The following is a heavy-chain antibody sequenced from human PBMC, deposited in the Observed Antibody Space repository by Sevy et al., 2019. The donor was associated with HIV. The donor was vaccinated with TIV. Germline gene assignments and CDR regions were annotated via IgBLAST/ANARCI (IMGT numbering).Heavy chain of an antibody. Sequence: LTCTVSGGSISSSSDYWGWIRQPPGKGLEWMGSIYYSGSTYYNPSLMSRVTISVDTSKNQFSLKLSSVTAADTAVYYCARQTNGGYGPFFDYWGQGTLVTVSS. CDR3: ARQTNGGYGPFFDY. V-gene: IGHV4-39*01. CDR1: GGSISSSSDY. D-gene: IGHD5-18*01. CDR2: IYYSGST. J-gene: IGHJ4*02.